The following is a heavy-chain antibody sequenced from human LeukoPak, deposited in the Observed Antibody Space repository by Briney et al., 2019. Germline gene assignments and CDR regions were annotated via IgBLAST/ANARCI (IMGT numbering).Heavy chain of an antibody. D-gene: IGHD3-22*01. Sequence: GGSLRLSCAASGFTFSSYSMNWVRQAPGKGLEWVSYFSSSSSTIYYADSAKGRFTISRDNAKNSLYLQMNSLRAEDTAVYYCARDFHVRNYDIGGYSYWGQGTLVTVSS. V-gene: IGHV3-48*01. CDR2: FSSSSSTI. CDR1: GFTFSSYS. J-gene: IGHJ4*02. CDR3: ARDFHVRNYDIGGYSY.